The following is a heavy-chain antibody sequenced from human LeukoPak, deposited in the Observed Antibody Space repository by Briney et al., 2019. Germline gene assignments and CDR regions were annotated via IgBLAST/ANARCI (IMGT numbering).Heavy chain of an antibody. CDR2: IYTSGST. V-gene: IGHV4-4*09. CDR3: ARGLSMVTPFDC. CDR1: GGSISSYY. J-gene: IGHJ4*02. Sequence: PSETLSLTCTVSGGSISSYYWSWIRQPPGKGLEWIGYIYTSGSTNYNPSLESRVTISVGTSKNQVSLKLSSVTAADTAVYYCARGLSMVTPFDCWGQGTLVTVSS. D-gene: IGHD4/OR15-4a*01.